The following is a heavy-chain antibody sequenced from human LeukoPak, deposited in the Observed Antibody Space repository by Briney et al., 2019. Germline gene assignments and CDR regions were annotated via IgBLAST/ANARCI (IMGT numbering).Heavy chain of an antibody. D-gene: IGHD3-22*01. J-gene: IGHJ3*02. CDR2: IKQDGSEK. CDR3: ARDHEIVVVITADDAFDI. V-gene: IGHV3-7*01. CDR1: GFTFSSYW. Sequence: GGSLRLSCAASGFTFSSYWMSWVRQAPGKGLEWVANIKQDGSEKYYVDSVKGRFTISRDNAKNSLYLQMNSLRAEDTAVYYCARDHEIVVVITADDAFDIWGQGTMVTVSS.